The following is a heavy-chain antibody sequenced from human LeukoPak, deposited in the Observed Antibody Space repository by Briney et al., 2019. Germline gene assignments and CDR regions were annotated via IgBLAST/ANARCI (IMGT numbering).Heavy chain of an antibody. CDR2: IYSGGTT. D-gene: IGHD5-18*01. CDR1: GFTVSSKY. Sequence: GGSLRLSCAVSGFTVSSKYMSWVRQAPGKGLESVSVIYSGGTTYYADSVQGRFTSSRDNSKNMLYLQMNSLRAEDTAVYYCARVPHRHTLVDYWGQGTLVTVSS. CDR3: ARVPHRHTLVDY. J-gene: IGHJ4*02. V-gene: IGHV3-53*01.